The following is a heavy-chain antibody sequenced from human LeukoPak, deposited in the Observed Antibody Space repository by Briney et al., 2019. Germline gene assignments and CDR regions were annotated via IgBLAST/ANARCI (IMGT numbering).Heavy chain of an antibody. CDR1: GYTFTSYG. Sequence: ASVKVSCKASGYTFTSYGISWVRQAPGQGLEWMGLDDPEDGETIYAEKFQGRVTITADTSTDTAYMELSSLRSEDTAVYYCATQASYGFIDYWGQGTLVTVSS. D-gene: IGHD5-18*01. V-gene: IGHV1-69-2*01. J-gene: IGHJ4*02. CDR2: DDPEDGET. CDR3: ATQASYGFIDY.